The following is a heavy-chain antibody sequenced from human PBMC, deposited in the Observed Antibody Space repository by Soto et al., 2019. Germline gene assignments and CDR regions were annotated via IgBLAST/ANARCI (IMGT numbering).Heavy chain of an antibody. CDR3: ASTPLPKYYYDSSGYYSFDY. CDR2: IIPIFGTA. CDR1: GGTFSSYA. Sequence: SVKVSCKASGGTFSSYAISWVRQAPGQGLEWMGGIIPIFGTANYAQKFQGRVTITADESTSTAYMELSSLRSEDTAVYYCASTPLPKYYYDSSGYYSFDYWGQGPLVTVSS. V-gene: IGHV1-69*13. D-gene: IGHD3-22*01. J-gene: IGHJ4*02.